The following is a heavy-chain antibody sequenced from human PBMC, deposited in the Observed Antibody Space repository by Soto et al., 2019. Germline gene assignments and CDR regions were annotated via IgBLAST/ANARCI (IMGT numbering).Heavy chain of an antibody. V-gene: IGHV3-30-3*01. J-gene: IGHJ4*02. D-gene: IGHD6-6*01. Sequence: GGSLRLSCAASGFTFSSYAMHWVRQAPGKGLEWVAVISYDGSNKYYADSVKGRFTISRDNSKNTLYLQMNSLRAEDTAVYYCASPKLVGRMGFDYWGQGTLVTVSS. CDR3: ASPKLVGRMGFDY. CDR1: GFTFSSYA. CDR2: ISYDGSNK.